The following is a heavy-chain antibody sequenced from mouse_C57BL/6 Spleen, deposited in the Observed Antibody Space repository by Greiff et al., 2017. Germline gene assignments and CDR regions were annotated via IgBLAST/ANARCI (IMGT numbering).Heavy chain of an antibody. V-gene: IGHV1-69*01. D-gene: IGHD1-1*01. Sequence: QVQLQQPGAELVMPGASVKLSCKASGYTFTSYWLHWVKQRPGHGLEWIGEIDPSASYTNYNQKFKGKSTLTVDKSSSTAYMQLSSLTSEDSAVYYCASGFTTVGAMDYWGQGTSVTVSS. CDR3: ASGFTTVGAMDY. CDR1: GYTFTSYW. CDR2: IDPSASYT. J-gene: IGHJ4*01.